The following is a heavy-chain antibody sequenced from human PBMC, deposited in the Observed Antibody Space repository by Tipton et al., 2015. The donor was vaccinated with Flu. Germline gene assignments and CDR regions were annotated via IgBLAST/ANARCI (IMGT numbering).Heavy chain of an antibody. D-gene: IGHD2-15*01. CDR2: IYHSGST. Sequence: TLSLTCTVSGYSISSGYYWGWIRQSPGKGLEWIGSIYHSGSTYYNPSLKSRVTISVDTSKNQFSLKLSSVTAADTAVYYCARGSVVDAFDIWGQGTMVTVSS. CDR3: ARGSVVDAFDI. J-gene: IGHJ3*02. CDR1: GYSISSGYY. V-gene: IGHV4-38-2*02.